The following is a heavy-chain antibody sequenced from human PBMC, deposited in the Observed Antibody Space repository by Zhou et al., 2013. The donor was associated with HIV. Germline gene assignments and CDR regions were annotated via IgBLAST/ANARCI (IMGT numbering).Heavy chain of an antibody. Sequence: QVQLVQSGAEVKKPGASVKLSCKASGYTFTTYYMHWVRQAPGQGLEWMGIINPSGGSTSYAQKFQGRVTMTRDTSTSTVYMELSSLRSEDTAVYYCARGLRVSTWHNRALYYYYYMDVWGKGDHGHRLL. J-gene: IGHJ6*03. CDR3: ARGLRVSTWHNRALYYYYYMDV. CDR2: INPSGGST. CDR1: GYTFTTYY. V-gene: IGHV1-46*01. D-gene: IGHD2-2*01.